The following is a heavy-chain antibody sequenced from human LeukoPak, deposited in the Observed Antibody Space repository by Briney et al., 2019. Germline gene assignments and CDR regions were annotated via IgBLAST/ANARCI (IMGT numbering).Heavy chain of an antibody. V-gene: IGHV1-2*02. J-gene: IGHJ4*02. CDR2: INPNSGGT. Sequence: ASVKVSCKASGYTFTGYYMHWVRRAPGQGLEWMGWINPNSGGTNYAQKFQGRVTMTRDTSISTAYMELTRLTSDDTAVYYCRVVPGPIDYWGQGTLVTASS. CDR1: GYTFTGYY. CDR3: RVVPGPIDY. D-gene: IGHD3-10*01.